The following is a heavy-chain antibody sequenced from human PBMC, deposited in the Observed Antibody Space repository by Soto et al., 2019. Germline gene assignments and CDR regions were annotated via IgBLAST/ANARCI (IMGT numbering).Heavy chain of an antibody. CDR2: IIPILGIA. V-gene: IGHV1-69*02. CDR1: GGTFSSYT. J-gene: IGHJ6*02. Sequence: QVQLVKSGAEVKKPGSSVKVSCKASGGTFSSYTISWVRQAPGQGLEWMGRIIPILGIANYAQKFQGRVTITADESTSTAYMELSSLRSEDTAVYYCATVSRYYYGMDVWGQETKLTAS. CDR3: ATVSRYYYGMDV.